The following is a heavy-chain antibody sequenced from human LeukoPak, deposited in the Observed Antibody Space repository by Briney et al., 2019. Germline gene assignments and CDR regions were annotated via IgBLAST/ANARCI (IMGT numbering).Heavy chain of an antibody. J-gene: IGHJ4*02. D-gene: IGHD2-15*01. V-gene: IGHV3-21*04. CDR2: ISSSSSYI. CDR1: GFTFDDYG. Sequence: PGGSLRLSCAASGFTFDDYGMSWVRQAPGKGLEWVSSISSSSSYIYYADSVKGRFTISRDNSKNTLYLQMNSLRAEDTAVYYCAKAYRSGGSCYLFDYWGQGTLVTVSS. CDR3: AKAYRSGGSCYLFDY.